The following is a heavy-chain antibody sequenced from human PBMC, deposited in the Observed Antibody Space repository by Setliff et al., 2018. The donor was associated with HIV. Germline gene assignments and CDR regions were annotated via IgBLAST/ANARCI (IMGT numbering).Heavy chain of an antibody. CDR1: GFTFSSYC. CDR2: ISFGSTYI. J-gene: IGHJ6*03. D-gene: IGHD3-16*01. V-gene: IGHV3-21*01. CDR3: ARSGGIGNYNWDV. Sequence: GGSLRLSCVASGFTFSSYCMDWFRQAPGKGLGWVSSISFGSTYIYQSDSVRGRFTISRDDAKKSLYLQMNSLGAEDTAVYYCARSGGIGNYNWDVWGKGTTVTVSS.